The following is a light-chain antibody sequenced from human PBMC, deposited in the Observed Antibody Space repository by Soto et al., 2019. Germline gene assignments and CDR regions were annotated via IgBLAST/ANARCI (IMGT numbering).Light chain of an antibody. J-gene: IGKJ3*01. V-gene: IGKV3-11*01. CDR2: DAS. CDR1: QSVSSY. CDR3: QQRSNWPGFI. Sequence: EIVLTQSPATLSLSPGERATLSCRASQSVSSYLAWYQQKPGQAPRLLIYDASNRATGIPARFSGSGSGKDFTLPISSLEPEDFAVYYCQQRSNWPGFIFGPGTKVDMK.